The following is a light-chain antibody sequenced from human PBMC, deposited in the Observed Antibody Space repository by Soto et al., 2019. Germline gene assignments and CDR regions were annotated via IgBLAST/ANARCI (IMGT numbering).Light chain of an antibody. CDR1: SSDIGGYNY. Sequence: ALTQPASVSGSPGQSITISCTGTSSDIGGYNYVSWYQQHPGKVPKLIIFEVSTRPSGVSNRFSGSKSGNTASLTISGLQADDEADYYCSSFTTSTTLYVFGTGTKVTVL. J-gene: IGLJ1*01. CDR3: SSFTTSTTLYV. V-gene: IGLV2-14*01. CDR2: EVS.